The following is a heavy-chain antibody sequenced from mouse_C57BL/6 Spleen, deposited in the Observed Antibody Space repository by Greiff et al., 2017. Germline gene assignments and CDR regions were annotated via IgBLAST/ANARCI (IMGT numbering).Heavy chain of an antibody. Sequence: QVQLQQSGPELVKPGASVKISCKASGYAFSSSWMNWVKQRPGKGLEWIGRIYPGDGDTNYNGKFKGKATLTADKSSSTAYMQLSSLTSAASAVYFCASPYGNYDYWGQGTTLTVSS. CDR3: ASPYGNYDY. CDR1: GYAFSSSW. J-gene: IGHJ2*01. D-gene: IGHD2-1*01. V-gene: IGHV1-82*01. CDR2: IYPGDGDT.